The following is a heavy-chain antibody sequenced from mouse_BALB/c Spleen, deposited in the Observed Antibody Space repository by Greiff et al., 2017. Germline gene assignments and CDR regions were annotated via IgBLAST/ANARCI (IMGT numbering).Heavy chain of an antibody. Sequence: VQLKESGPGLVKPSQSLSLTCSVTGYSITSGYYWNWIRQFPGNKLEWMGYISYDGSNNYNPSLKNRISITRDTSKNQFFLKLNSVTTEDTATYYCAIYYRYDEGRSWFAYWGQGTLVTVSA. D-gene: IGHD2-14*01. CDR2: ISYDGSN. CDR3: AIYYRYDEGRSWFAY. J-gene: IGHJ3*01. V-gene: IGHV3-6*02. CDR1: GYSITSGYY.